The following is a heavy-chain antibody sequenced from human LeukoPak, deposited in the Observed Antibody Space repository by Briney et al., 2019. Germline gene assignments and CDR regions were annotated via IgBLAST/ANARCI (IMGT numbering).Heavy chain of an antibody. CDR2: IYTSGST. CDR1: GGSISSGSYY. D-gene: IGHD3-22*01. V-gene: IGHV4-61*02. CDR3: ARDQPEFYYDSSGYYSGGFDY. J-gene: IGHJ4*02. Sequence: PSETLSLTCTVSGGSISSGSYYWSWIRQPAGKGLEWIGRIYTSGSTNYNPSLKSRVTISVDTPKNQFSLKLSSVTAADTAVYYCARDQPEFYYDSSGYYSGGFDYWSQGTLVTVSS.